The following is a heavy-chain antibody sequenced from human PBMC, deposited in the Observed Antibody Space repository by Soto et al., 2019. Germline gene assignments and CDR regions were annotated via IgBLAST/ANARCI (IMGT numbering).Heavy chain of an antibody. V-gene: IGHV1-18*01. J-gene: IGHJ6*02. Sequence: ASVKVSCKASGYTFTSYGISWVRQAPGQGLEWMGWISAYNGNTNYARTLRGRLTLTTDTSTSTAYMELRSLTSDDTAVYYCARDVFCGGAPACPDMDVWGQGTTVTVS. CDR3: ARDVFCGGAPACPDMDV. D-gene: IGHD2-21*01. CDR1: GYTFTSYG. CDR2: ISAYNGNT.